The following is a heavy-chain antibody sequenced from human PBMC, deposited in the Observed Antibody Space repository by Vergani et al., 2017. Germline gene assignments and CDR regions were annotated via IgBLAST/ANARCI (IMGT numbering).Heavy chain of an antibody. D-gene: IGHD6-19*01. V-gene: IGHV7-4-1*02. CDR3: ARGRQWRLTEYLYGMDV. Sequence: QVQLLQSGSELKKPEASVRISCEASGYTFTNYPLIWVRQAPGQGLEFKGWINTNSGNPTYAPGFTGRFVFSLDTSVSTAYLQISGLKAEDSAVYYCARGRQWRLTEYLYGMDVWGQGTTVTVSS. J-gene: IGHJ6*02. CDR2: INTNSGNP. CDR1: GYTFTNYP.